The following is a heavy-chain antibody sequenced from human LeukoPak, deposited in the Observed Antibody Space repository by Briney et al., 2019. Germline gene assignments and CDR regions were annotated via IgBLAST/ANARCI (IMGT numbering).Heavy chain of an antibody. CDR1: GYTLTELS. CDR2: FDPEDGET. CDR3: ATDGPPPLYGDYVRDAFDI. Sequence: ASVKVSCKVSGYTLTELSMHWVRQAPGKGLEWMGGFDPEDGETIYAQKFQGRVTMTEDTSTDTAYMELSSLRSEDTAVYYCATDGPPPLYGDYVRDAFDIWGQGTMVTVSS. D-gene: IGHD4-17*01. V-gene: IGHV1-24*01. J-gene: IGHJ3*02.